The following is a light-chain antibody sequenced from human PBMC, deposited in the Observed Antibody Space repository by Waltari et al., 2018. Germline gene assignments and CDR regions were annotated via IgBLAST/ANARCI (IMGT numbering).Light chain of an antibody. CDR2: DVT. CDR1: TNALGSYNS. J-gene: IGLJ3*02. V-gene: IGLV2-11*01. Sequence: SALTQPRSVSGSPGQSVTISCTGTTNALGSYNSVSWYQQHPGKAPKLIILDVTKRPSGVPDRLSGSKSGNTASLTISGLRAEDEAEYYCCSYAGSYTWVFGGGTKLTVV. CDR3: CSYAGSYTWV.